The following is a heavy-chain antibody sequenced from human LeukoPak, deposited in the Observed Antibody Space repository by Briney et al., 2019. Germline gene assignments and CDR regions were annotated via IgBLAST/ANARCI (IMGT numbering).Heavy chain of an antibody. D-gene: IGHD3-10*01. CDR2: ISDTGGST. CDR3: AKRGNDY. J-gene: IGHJ4*02. CDR1: GFTFSSYA. Sequence: GGSLRLSCAASGFTFSSYAMSWVRQAPGKGLEWVSSISDTGGSTYYGDSVKGRFTISRDDSKNTLYLQMNSVRAEDTAVYCCAKRGNDYWGQGTLVTVSS. V-gene: IGHV3-23*01.